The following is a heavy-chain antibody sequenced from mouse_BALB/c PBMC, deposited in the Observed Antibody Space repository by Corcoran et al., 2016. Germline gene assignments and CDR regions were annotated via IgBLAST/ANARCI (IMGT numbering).Heavy chain of an antibody. CDR3: ANLDCYFYV. Sequence: EVQLQQSFSDLVKPGASVKLSCTASGFNIKDTYMHWVKQRPEQGLEWIGRIDPANGNTKYDTKFQGKATITADTSSNTAYLQRSSLTSEDTAVYYCANLDCYFYVWGAGTTVTVSS. CDR1: GFNIKDTY. V-gene: IGHV14-3*02. CDR2: IDPANGNT. J-gene: IGHJ1*01.